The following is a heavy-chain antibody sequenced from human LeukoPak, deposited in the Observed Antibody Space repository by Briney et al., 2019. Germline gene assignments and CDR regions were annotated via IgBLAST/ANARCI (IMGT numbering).Heavy chain of an antibody. V-gene: IGHV1-24*01. CDR3: ATDWPVIAVAGTDY. CDR2: FDPEDGET. CDR1: GGTFSSYA. J-gene: IGHJ4*02. Sequence: ASVKVSCKASGGTFSSYAISWVRQAPGKGLEWMGGFDPEDGETIYAQKFQGRVTMTEDTSTDTAYTELSSLRSEDTAVYYCATDWPVIAVAGTDYWGQGTLVTVSS. D-gene: IGHD6-19*01.